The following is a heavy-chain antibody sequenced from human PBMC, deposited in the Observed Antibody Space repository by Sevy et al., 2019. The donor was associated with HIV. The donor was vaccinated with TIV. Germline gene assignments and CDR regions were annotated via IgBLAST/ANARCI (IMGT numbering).Heavy chain of an antibody. V-gene: IGHV3-7*01. J-gene: IGHJ3*02. D-gene: IGHD4-17*01. CDR1: GFTFSSYW. CDR2: IKQDGSEK. Sequence: GGSLRLSCAASGFTFSSYWMSWVRQAPGKGLEWVANIKQDGSEKYYVDSVKGRLTISRDNAKNSLYLQMNSLRAVDTAVYYCARGSYGDYVSDALDIWGQGTMVTVSS. CDR3: ARGSYGDYVSDALDI.